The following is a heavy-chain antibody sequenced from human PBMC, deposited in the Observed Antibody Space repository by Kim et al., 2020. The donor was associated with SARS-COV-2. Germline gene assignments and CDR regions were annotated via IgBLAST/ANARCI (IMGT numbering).Heavy chain of an antibody. CDR2: IIPILGIA. CDR3: ARGTTMVRGANHYYYYYYMDV. CDR1: GGTFSSYA. D-gene: IGHD3-10*01. J-gene: IGHJ6*03. Sequence: SVKVSCKASGGTFSSYAISWVRQAPGQGLEWMGRIIPILGIANYAQKFQGRVTITADKSTSTAYMELSSLRSEDTAVYYCARGTTMVRGANHYYYYYYMDVWGKGTTVTVSS. V-gene: IGHV1-69*04.